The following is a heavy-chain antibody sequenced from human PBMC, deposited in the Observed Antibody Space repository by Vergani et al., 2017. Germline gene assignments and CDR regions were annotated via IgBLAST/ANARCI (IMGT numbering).Heavy chain of an antibody. J-gene: IGHJ4*02. D-gene: IGHD2-2*02. CDR2: IGSSGPYI. CDR3: ATIGYRRWGYYFDY. CDR1: GFTFSSYA. Sequence: EVQLLESGGNLVQPGGSLRLSCAASGFTFSSYAMSWVRQAPGKGLEWVAFIGSSGPYINYADSVKGRFIISRDNTNNSLFLQLRSLRAEDAAVYYCATIGYRRWGYYFDYWGQGILVTVSS. V-gene: IGHV3-21*06.